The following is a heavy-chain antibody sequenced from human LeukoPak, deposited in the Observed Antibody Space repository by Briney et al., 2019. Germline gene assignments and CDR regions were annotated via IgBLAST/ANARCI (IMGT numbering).Heavy chain of an antibody. CDR2: IKQEGKEK. V-gene: IGHV3-7*01. D-gene: IGHD3-10*01. J-gene: IGHJ4*02. CDR1: GFTFSSSY. Sequence: GGCLRLSCAASGFTFSSSYMSWVSQARGKGLEWGANIKQEGKEKHYVECVQRRFTISRDNAKRSLYLPMDSLRGDHTAVYSCARDPRGSEYSHFDSWGQGTQVTVSP. CDR3: ARDPRGSEYSHFDS.